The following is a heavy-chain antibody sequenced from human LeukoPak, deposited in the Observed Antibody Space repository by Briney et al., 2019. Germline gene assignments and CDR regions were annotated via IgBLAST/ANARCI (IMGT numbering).Heavy chain of an antibody. CDR2: IYDSGST. J-gene: IGHJ4*02. Sequence: SETLSLTCSVSGSSISSGSYYWVWIRQPPGKGLEWIGSIYDSGSTYYNPSLKSRVTISVDTSKSQFSLKLSSVTAADTAVYFCAGESPATPHPYFDYWGQGTLVTVSS. CDR3: AGESPATPHPYFDY. D-gene: IGHD2-15*01. V-gene: IGHV4-39*02. CDR1: GSSISSGSYY.